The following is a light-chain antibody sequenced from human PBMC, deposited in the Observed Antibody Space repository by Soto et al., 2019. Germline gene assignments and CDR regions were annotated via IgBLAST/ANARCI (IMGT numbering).Light chain of an antibody. J-gene: IGKJ1*01. CDR3: QQYNNWRT. Sequence: IVITHSPATLSVSPGERATLSCRASQSVSSNLAWYQQKPGQAPRLLIYGASTRATGIPARFSGSGSGTEFTLTISSLQSEDFAVYYCQQYNNWRTFGQGTKVDIK. CDR2: GAS. CDR1: QSVSSN. V-gene: IGKV3-15*01.